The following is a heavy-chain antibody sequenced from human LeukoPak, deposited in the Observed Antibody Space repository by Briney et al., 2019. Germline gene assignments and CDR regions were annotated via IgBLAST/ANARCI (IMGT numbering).Heavy chain of an antibody. Sequence: SETLSLTCAVYSGSFSGYYWSWIRQPPGKGLEWIGEIYNSGGTNYNPSLKSRVTMSVDTSKNQFSLKLSSVTAADTAVYYCARMYCYGSGSRRNWFDPWGQGTLVTVSS. D-gene: IGHD3-10*01. V-gene: IGHV4-34*01. CDR1: SGSFSGYY. CDR3: ARMYCYGSGSRRNWFDP. CDR2: IYNSGGT. J-gene: IGHJ5*02.